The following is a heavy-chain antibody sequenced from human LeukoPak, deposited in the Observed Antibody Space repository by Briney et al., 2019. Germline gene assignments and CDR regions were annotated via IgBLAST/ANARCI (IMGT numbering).Heavy chain of an antibody. CDR3: ARDLRPKKYCSSTSCPGPFDY. V-gene: IGHV1-2*02. D-gene: IGHD2-2*01. Sequence: GASVKVSCKASGGTFSNYAISWVRQAPGQGLEWMGWINPNSGGTNYAQKFQGRVTMTRDTSISTAYMELSRLRSDDTAVYYCARDLRPKKYCSSTSCPGPFDYWGQGTLVTVSS. J-gene: IGHJ4*02. CDR2: INPNSGGT. CDR1: GGTFSNYA.